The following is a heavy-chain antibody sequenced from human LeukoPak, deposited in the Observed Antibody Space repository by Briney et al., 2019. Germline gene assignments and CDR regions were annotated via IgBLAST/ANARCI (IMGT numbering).Heavy chain of an antibody. CDR1: GGSITGHY. Sequence: SETLSLTCAVSGGSITGHYWNWIRQTPGMRLEWIGYTSYSRTTIYNSYFKGRATMSIDTSENQLYVNLTSVTATDTAVYYCAKLGHSDGWYLGAFDIWGQGTTVIVSS. CDR2: TSYSRTT. J-gene: IGHJ3*02. D-gene: IGHD6-19*01. CDR3: AKLGHSDGWYLGAFDI. V-gene: IGHV4-59*08.